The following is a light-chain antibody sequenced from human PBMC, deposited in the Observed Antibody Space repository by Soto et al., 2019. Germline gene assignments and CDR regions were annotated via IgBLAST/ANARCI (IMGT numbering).Light chain of an antibody. V-gene: IGKV2-28*01. CDR2: MGY. Sequence: DIVMTQSPLSLPVTPGEPASISCRSSQSLLHSNGYNYLDWYLQKPGQSPQVLIYMGYIRASGVPDRFSGSGSGTDFTLKISRVEAEDVGIYYCMQALQTPLTFGGGTKVEIK. CDR1: QSLLHSNGYNY. J-gene: IGKJ4*01. CDR3: MQALQTPLT.